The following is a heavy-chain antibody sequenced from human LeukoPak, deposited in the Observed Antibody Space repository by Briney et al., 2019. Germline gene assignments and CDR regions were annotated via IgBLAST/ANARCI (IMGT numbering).Heavy chain of an antibody. CDR3: ARAPAKRLRDTAMVRSYYFDY. CDR2: INHSGST. CDR1: GGSFSGYY. J-gene: IGHJ4*02. Sequence: MASETLSLTCAVYGGSFSGYYWSWIRQPPGKGLEWIGEINHSGSTNYNPSLKSRVTISVETSKNQFSLKLSSVTAADTAVYYCARAPAKRLRDTAMVRSYYFDYWGQGTLVTVSS. D-gene: IGHD5-18*01. V-gene: IGHV4-34*01.